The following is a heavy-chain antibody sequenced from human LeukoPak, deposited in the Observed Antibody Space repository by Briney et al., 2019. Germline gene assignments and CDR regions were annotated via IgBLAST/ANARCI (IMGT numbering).Heavy chain of an antibody. Sequence: PSETLSLTCTVSGGSISSGSYYWSWIRQPAGKGLEWIGRIYTSGSTNYNPSPKSRVTISVDTSKNQFSLKLSSVTAADTAVYYCASRHSKQQPYYYYMDIWGKGTTVTVSS. J-gene: IGHJ6*03. CDR1: GGSISSGSYY. D-gene: IGHD6-13*01. CDR2: IYTSGST. V-gene: IGHV4-61*02. CDR3: ASRHSKQQPYYYYMDI.